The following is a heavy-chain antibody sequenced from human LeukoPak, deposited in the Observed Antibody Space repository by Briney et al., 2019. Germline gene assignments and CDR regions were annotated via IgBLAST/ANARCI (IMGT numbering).Heavy chain of an antibody. CDR1: GFTFSSYG. D-gene: IGHD2-21*01. CDR3: AKDATGLIWTYYFDY. V-gene: IGHV3-30*18. J-gene: IGHJ4*02. Sequence: GRSLRLSCAASGFTFSSYGMHWVRQAPGKGLEWVAVISYDGSNKYYADSVKGRFTISRDNSKNTLYLQMNSLRAEDTAVYYCAKDATGLIWTYYFDYWGQGTLATVSS. CDR2: ISYDGSNK.